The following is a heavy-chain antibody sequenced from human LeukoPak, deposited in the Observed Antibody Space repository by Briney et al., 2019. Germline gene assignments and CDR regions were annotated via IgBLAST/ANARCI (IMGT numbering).Heavy chain of an antibody. CDR3: ARAHYGGNWYYYYYYMDV. CDR2: MNPNSGNT. Sequence: GASVKVSCKASGYTFTSYGINWVRQATGQGLEWMGWMNPNSGNTGYAQEFQGRVTITRNTSISTAYMELSSLRSEDTAVYYCARAHYGGNWYYYYYYMDVWGKGTTVTVSS. CDR1: GYTFTSYG. V-gene: IGHV1-8*03. D-gene: IGHD4-23*01. J-gene: IGHJ6*03.